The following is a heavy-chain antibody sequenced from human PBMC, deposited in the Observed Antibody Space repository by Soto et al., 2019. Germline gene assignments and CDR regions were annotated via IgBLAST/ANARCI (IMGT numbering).Heavy chain of an antibody. CDR3: ARGRGRFLEGGMDV. J-gene: IGHJ6*02. Sequence: QVQLVESGGGVVQPGRSLRLSCAASGFTFSTYAIQWVRQAPGKGLEWVAVISYDGSTTYYADSVKGRFTISRDNSKNTRYLQLSSLRVEDTAVYYFARGRGRFLEGGMDVWGQGTTVTVSS. CDR2: ISYDGSTT. CDR1: GFTFSTYA. V-gene: IGHV3-30-3*01. D-gene: IGHD3-3*01.